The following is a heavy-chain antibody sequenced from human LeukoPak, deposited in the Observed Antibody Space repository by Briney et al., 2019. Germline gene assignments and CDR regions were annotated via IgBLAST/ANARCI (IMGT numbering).Heavy chain of an antibody. V-gene: IGHV1-69*05. J-gene: IGHJ4*02. CDR3: AREVSVAGWDFDY. CDR2: IMPIFGSA. D-gene: IGHD6-19*01. CDR1: GGTFSKYG. Sequence: SVKVSCKASGGTFSKYGINWVRQAPGQGLEWMGGIMPIFGSANYAERFHGRVSITTDGSTSTAYMELNSLRSEDTAVYYCAREVSVAGWDFDYWGQGTLVTVSS.